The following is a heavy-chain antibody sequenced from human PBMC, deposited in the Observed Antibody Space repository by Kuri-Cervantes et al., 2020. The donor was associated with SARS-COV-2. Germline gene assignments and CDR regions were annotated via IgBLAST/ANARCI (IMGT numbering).Heavy chain of an antibody. D-gene: IGHD3-10*01. CDR3: ARVPFTMVRGNRGNPFDY. CDR2: INPNSGGT. J-gene: IGHJ4*02. V-gene: IGHV1-2*02. CDR1: GYTFTSYA. Sequence: ASVKISCNASGYTFTSYAMNWVRQAPGQGLEWRGWINPNSGGTNYAQKFQGRVTMTRDTSISTAYMELSRLRSDDTAVYYCARVPFTMVRGNRGNPFDYWGQGTLVTVSS.